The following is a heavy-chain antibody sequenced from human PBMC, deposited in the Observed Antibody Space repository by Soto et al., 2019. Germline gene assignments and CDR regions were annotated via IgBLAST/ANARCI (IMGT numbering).Heavy chain of an antibody. Sequence: QVQLVQSGGEVKKPGASVKVSCKASGYSFNSHGITWVRQAPGQGLEWMGYISSYSDTTYAQEFQDRVIMTTDTSTNTAYMELRSLRSDDTAMYYCARAVSYSYSVGARLDIWGQGTLVTVSS. CDR1: GYSFNSHG. CDR3: ARAVSYSYSVGARLDI. D-gene: IGHD1-26*01. V-gene: IGHV1-18*01. J-gene: IGHJ4*02. CDR2: ISSYSDT.